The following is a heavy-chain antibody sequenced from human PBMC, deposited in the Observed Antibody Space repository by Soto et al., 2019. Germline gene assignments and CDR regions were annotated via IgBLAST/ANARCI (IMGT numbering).Heavy chain of an antibody. CDR1: GGTFSSYA. D-gene: IGHD1-26*01. J-gene: IGHJ5*02. CDR2: IIPIFGTA. Sequence: GASVKVSCKASGGTFSSYAISWVRQAPGQGLEWMGGIIPIFGTANYAQKFQGRVTITADKSTSTAYMELSSLRSEDTAVYYCGALNSRWGLIDPWGQGTLVTVSS. V-gene: IGHV1-69*06. CDR3: GALNSRWGLIDP.